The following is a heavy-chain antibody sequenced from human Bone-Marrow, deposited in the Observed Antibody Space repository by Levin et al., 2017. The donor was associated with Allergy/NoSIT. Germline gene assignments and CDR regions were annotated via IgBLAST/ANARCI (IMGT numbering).Heavy chain of an antibody. CDR3: AKAHIVVIPAAIRSFDY. CDR2: ISGGGGST. D-gene: IGHD2-2*01. J-gene: IGHJ4*02. V-gene: IGHV3-23*01. CDR1: GFSFSSYA. Sequence: QRGESLKISCAASGFSFSSYAMSWVRQAPGKGLEWVSAISGGGGSTYYADAVKGRFTISRDNSKNTLYLQMNSLRVEDTALYYCAKAHIVVIPAAIRSFDYWGQGTLVTVSS.